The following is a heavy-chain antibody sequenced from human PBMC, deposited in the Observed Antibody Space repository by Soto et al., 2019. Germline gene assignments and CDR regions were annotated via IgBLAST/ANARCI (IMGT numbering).Heavy chain of an antibody. CDR3: ARLPKGSLVTA. D-gene: IGHD2-21*02. CDR2: ISSSSDNI. CDR1: GCRCSDHS. Sequence: SVKVYCVASGCRCSDHSMTWVRQSPGKGLQWIAYISSSSDNIYYAESVRGRFTVSRDNAKNALFLEMNSLRDDDTATYYCARLPKGSLVTAWGQGTRVTVSS. J-gene: IGHJ4*02. V-gene: IGHV3-48*02.